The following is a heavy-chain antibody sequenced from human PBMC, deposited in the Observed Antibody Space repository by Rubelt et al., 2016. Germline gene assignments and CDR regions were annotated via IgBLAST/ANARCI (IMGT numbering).Heavy chain of an antibody. CDR1: GYSISSGYY. CDR3: ARVIAAHYYYYYGMDV. Sequence: QVQLQESGPGLVKPSETLSLTCTVSGYSISSGYYWGWIRQPPGKGLEWIGSIYHSGSTYYNPSHKSRGTISVDTAKNQFSRKLRSVTGADTAVYDCARVIAAHYYYYYGMDVWGQGTTVTVSS. D-gene: IGHD6-6*01. V-gene: IGHV4-38-2*02. CDR2: IYHSGST. J-gene: IGHJ6*02.